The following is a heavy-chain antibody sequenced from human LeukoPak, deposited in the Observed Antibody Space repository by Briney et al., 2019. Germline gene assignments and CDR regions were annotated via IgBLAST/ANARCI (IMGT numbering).Heavy chain of an antibody. J-gene: IGHJ3*02. Sequence: PGGSLRLSCAASGLTFSRYAMSWVRQAPGKGLEWVSAISASGGSTYYADSVKGRFTISRDNSKNTLYLQMNSLRVEDTAVYYCAKEVYYFDTSGLYSFASDIWGQGTMVTVPS. V-gene: IGHV3-23*01. CDR1: GLTFSRYA. CDR2: ISASGGST. D-gene: IGHD3-22*01. CDR3: AKEVYYFDTSGLYSFASDI.